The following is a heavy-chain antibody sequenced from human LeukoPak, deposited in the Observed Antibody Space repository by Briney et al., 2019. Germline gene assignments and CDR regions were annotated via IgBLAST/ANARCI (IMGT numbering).Heavy chain of an antibody. J-gene: IGHJ4*02. CDR1: GYTFTAYY. Sequence: ASVKVSCKASGYTFTAYYMHWVRQAPGQGLEWMGWLNPNSGGTKYAQKFQGRVTMTRDTSTSTAYMELSSLNSDDTAVYYCAKDLYSSGSFDYWGQGTLVTVSS. CDR3: AKDLYSSGSFDY. V-gene: IGHV1-2*02. CDR2: LNPNSGGT. D-gene: IGHD3-22*01.